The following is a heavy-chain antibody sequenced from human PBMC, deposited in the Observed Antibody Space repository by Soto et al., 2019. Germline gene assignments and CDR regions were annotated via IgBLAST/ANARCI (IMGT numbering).Heavy chain of an antibody. Sequence: PGGSLRLSCAASGFSFRNAWMSWVRQAPGKGLEWVGHIKSQGDGGTRDYAAPVKGRFTISRDDSKNTLFLQMNSLKNEYTAVYFCTTDLQAYCDGTTCYAGNYYYDDMDVWGQGTTVTVSS. CDR2: IKSQGDGGTR. V-gene: IGHV3-15*01. CDR3: TTDLQAYCDGTTCYAGNYYYDDMDV. D-gene: IGHD2-2*01. J-gene: IGHJ6*02. CDR1: GFSFRNAW.